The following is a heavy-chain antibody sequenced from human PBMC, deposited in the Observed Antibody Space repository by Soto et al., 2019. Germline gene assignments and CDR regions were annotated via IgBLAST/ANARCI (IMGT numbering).Heavy chain of an antibody. Sequence: PGGSLRLSCAASGFTFSSYGMHWVRQAPGKGLEWVAVISYDGSNKYYADSVKGRFTISRDNPKNTLYLQMNSLRAEDTAVYYCAKDYVLRYFDWLLPRESSFDYWGQGTLVTVST. V-gene: IGHV3-30*18. CDR3: AKDYVLRYFDWLLPRESSFDY. CDR2: ISYDGSNK. CDR1: GFTFSSYG. J-gene: IGHJ4*02. D-gene: IGHD3-9*01.